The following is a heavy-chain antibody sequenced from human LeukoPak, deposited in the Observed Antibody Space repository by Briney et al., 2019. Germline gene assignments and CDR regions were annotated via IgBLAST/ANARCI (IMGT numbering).Heavy chain of an antibody. CDR1: GFTFSSYA. CDR3: ARVYSGYYHFDY. V-gene: IGHV3-30*04. D-gene: IGHD5-12*01. J-gene: IGHJ4*02. Sequence: GRSLRLSCAASGFTFSSYAMHWVRQAPGKGLEGVAVISYDGSNKYYADSVKGRFTISRDNSKNTLYLQMNSLRAEDTAVYYCARVYSGYYHFDYWGQGTLVTVSS. CDR2: ISYDGSNK.